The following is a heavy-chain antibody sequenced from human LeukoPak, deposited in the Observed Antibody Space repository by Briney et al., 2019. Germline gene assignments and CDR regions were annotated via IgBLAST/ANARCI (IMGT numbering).Heavy chain of an antibody. D-gene: IGHD6-13*01. Sequence: SETLSLTCAVYGESSSGYYWSWIRQPTGKGLEWIGEINHSGSTNYNPSLKSRVTISVDTSKNQFSLKLNSVTAADTAIYYCARIQDIAAAASGSPLFDFWGQGTLVTVSS. CDR1: GESSSGYY. V-gene: IGHV4-34*01. CDR2: INHSGST. J-gene: IGHJ4*02. CDR3: ARIQDIAAAASGSPLFDF.